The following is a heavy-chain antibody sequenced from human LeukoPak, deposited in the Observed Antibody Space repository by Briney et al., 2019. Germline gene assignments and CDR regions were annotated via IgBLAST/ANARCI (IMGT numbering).Heavy chain of an antibody. D-gene: IGHD3-10*01. CDR1: GYTFTGYY. J-gene: IGHJ4*02. V-gene: IGHV1-2*06. CDR2: INPNSGGT. CDR3: ARDRATITMVRGVYPSGY. Sequence: ASVKVSCKASGYTFTGYYMHWVRQAPGQGLEWMGRINPNSGGTNYAQKFQGRVTMTRDTSISTAYMELSRLRPDDTAVYYCARDRATITMVRGVYPSGYWGQGTLVTVSS.